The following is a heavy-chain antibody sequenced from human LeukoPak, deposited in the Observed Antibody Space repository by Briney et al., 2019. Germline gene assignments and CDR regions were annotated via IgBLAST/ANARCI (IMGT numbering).Heavy chain of an antibody. CDR2: ISWNSGSI. D-gene: IGHD3-3*01. V-gene: IGHV3-9*01. Sequence: PGRSLRLSCAASGFTFDDYAMHWARQAPGKGLEWVSGISWNSGSIGYADSVKGRFTISRDNAKNSLYLQMNSLRAEDTALYYCAKTITIFGVVKDYWGQGTLVTVSS. J-gene: IGHJ4*02. CDR1: GFTFDDYA. CDR3: AKTITIFGVVKDY.